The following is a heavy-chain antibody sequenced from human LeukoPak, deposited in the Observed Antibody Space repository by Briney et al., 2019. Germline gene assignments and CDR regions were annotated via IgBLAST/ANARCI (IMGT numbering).Heavy chain of an antibody. D-gene: IGHD3-22*01. J-gene: IGHJ4*02. Sequence: GGSLRLSCAASGFTFSDHYMDRVRQAPGKGLEWVGRSRNKANSYTTEYAASVRGRFTISRDDSKNSLYLQMNSLKTEDTAVYYCVRDSGSSAYYSYWGQGTLVTVSS. CDR1: GFTFSDHY. V-gene: IGHV3-72*01. CDR3: VRDSGSSAYYSY. CDR2: SRNKANSYTT.